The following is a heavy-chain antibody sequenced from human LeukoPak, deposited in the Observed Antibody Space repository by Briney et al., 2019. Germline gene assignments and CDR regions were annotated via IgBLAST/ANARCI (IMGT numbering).Heavy chain of an antibody. V-gene: IGHV4-59*01. CDR3: VGTWVGAQYYFDY. J-gene: IGHJ4*02. CDR1: GGSISSYY. Sequence: SETLSLTCTVSGGSISSYYWSWIRQPPGKGLEWIAYIYYSGSTNYNPSLKSRVTISVDTSNNQFSLKLRSVTAADTAVYYCVGTWVGAQYYFDYWGQGTLVTVSS. D-gene: IGHD1-26*01. CDR2: IYYSGST.